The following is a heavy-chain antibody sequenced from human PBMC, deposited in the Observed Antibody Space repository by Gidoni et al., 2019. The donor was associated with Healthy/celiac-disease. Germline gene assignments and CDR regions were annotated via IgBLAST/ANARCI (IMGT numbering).Heavy chain of an antibody. CDR3: ARGYRVQRGAGWFDP. CDR2: INPNSGGT. J-gene: IGHJ5*02. CDR1: GYTFTGYY. D-gene: IGHD1-1*01. Sequence: QVQLVQSGAEVKKPGASVKVSCKASGYTFTGYYMHWVRQAPGQGLEWMGWINPNSGGTNYAQKFQGWVTMTRDTSISTAYMELSRLRSDDTAVYYCARGYRVQRGAGWFDPWGQGTLVTVSS. V-gene: IGHV1-2*04.